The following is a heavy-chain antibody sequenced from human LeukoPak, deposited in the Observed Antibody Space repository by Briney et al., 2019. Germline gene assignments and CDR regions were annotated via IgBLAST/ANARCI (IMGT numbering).Heavy chain of an antibody. CDR3: ARGVYSSGREYFDY. CDR2: IYTSGST. J-gene: IGHJ4*02. D-gene: IGHD6-19*01. Sequence: SETLSLTCTVSGGSISSYYWSWIRQPAGKGLEWIGRIYTSGSTNYNPSLKSRVTMSVDTSKNQFSLKLSSVTAADTAVYYCARGVYSSGREYFDYWGQGTLVTVSS. V-gene: IGHV4-4*07. CDR1: GGSISSYY.